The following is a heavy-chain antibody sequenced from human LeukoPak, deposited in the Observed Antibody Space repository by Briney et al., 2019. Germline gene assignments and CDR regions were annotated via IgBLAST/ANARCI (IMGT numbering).Heavy chain of an antibody. CDR3: ARVDYDILTGPSYYFDY. Sequence: GESLKISCKGSGYSFTSYWIGWVRQMPGKGLEWMGIIYPGDSDTRYSPSFQGQVTISADKSISTAYLQWSSLKASDTAMYYCARVDYDILTGPSYYFDYWGQGTLVTVSS. CDR1: GYSFTSYW. V-gene: IGHV5-51*01. D-gene: IGHD3-9*01. J-gene: IGHJ4*02. CDR2: IYPGDSDT.